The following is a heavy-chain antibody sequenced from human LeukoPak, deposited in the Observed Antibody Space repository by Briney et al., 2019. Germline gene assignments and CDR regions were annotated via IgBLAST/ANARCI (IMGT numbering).Heavy chain of an antibody. D-gene: IGHD5-18*01. CDR2: IRYDGSNK. CDR3: AKDHDGSGYSYGYDY. Sequence: SCKASGFTFSSYGMHWVRQAPGKGLEWVAFIRYDGSNKYYADSVKGRFTISRDNSKNTLYLQMNSLRAEDTAVYYCAKDHDGSGYSYGYDYWGQGTLVTVSS. CDR1: GFTFSSYG. J-gene: IGHJ4*02. V-gene: IGHV3-30*02.